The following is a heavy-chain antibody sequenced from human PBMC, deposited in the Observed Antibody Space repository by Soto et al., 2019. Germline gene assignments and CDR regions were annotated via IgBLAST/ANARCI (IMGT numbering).Heavy chain of an antibody. J-gene: IGHJ3*01. CDR2: IISSGNT. D-gene: IGHD4-17*01. CDR1: GCTFRVNEYA. V-gene: IGHV3-23*01. CDR3: AQIYGDFFHAFPV. Sequence: GGSVRLSCVASGCTFRVNEYARGWVRQEQGKGLEWVSTIISSGNTYYGDSVRGRFTISRDNSKNTLFLQMSSLRAEDTAMYYCAQIYGDFFHAFPVWGPGTMVTVSS.